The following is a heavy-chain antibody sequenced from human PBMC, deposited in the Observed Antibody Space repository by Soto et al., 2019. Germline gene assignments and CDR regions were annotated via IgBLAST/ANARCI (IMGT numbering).Heavy chain of an antibody. CDR3: ASQFRYYSGSGILGGFDP. CDR2: IIPILGIA. CDR1: GGTFSSYT. V-gene: IGHV1-69*02. J-gene: IGHJ5*02. D-gene: IGHD3-10*01. Sequence: QVQLVQSGAEVKKPGSSVKVSCKASGGTFSSYTISWVRQAPGQGLEWMGRIIPILGIANYAQKFQGRVTITADKSTSTAYMELSSLRSEDTAVYYCASQFRYYSGSGILGGFDPWGQGTLVTVSS.